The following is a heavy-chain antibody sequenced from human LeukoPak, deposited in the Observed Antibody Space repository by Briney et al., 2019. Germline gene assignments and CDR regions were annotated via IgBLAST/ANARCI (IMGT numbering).Heavy chain of an antibody. J-gene: IGHJ5*02. V-gene: IGHV3-7*01. Sequence: ETLSLTCTVSGGSISSYYWSWVRQAPGKGLEWVANIKQDGSEKYYVDSVKGRFTISRDNAKNSLYLQMNSLRAEDTAVYYCARDYTVRNWFDPWGQGTLVTVSS. CDR2: IKQDGSEK. CDR1: GGSISSYY. D-gene: IGHD2-8*01. CDR3: ARDYTVRNWFDP.